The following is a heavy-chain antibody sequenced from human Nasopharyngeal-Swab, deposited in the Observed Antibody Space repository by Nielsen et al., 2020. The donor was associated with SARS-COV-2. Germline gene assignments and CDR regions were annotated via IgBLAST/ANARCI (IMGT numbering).Heavy chain of an antibody. CDR1: GFTFSKAW. CDR2: IKSRAAGGTT. J-gene: IGHJ6*04. CDR3: TTYSSGWL. V-gene: IGHV3-15*01. Sequence: GESLKISCATSGFTFSKAWMSWVRQAPGKGPEWVGRIKSRAAGGTTDYAAPVIGRFTVSRDDSESTLYLQMSSLTTEDTAVYYCTTYSSGWLWGKGTTVTVSS. D-gene: IGHD6-19*01.